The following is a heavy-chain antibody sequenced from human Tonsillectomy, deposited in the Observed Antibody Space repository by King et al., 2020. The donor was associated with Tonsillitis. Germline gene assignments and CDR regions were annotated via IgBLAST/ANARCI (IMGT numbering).Heavy chain of an antibody. CDR1: GFTFSSYA. D-gene: IGHD5-12*01. CDR2: ISGSGSRT. CDR3: AKAIYSAYDPWDYFDY. V-gene: IGHV3-23*04. Sequence: VQLVESGGGLVQPGGSLRLSCAASGFTFSSYALSWVRQAPGKGLEWVSAISGSGSRTYYGDSVKGRFTISRDNSKNTLYLQMNSLRAEDTAVYYCAKAIYSAYDPWDYFDYWGQGTLVTVSS. J-gene: IGHJ4*02.